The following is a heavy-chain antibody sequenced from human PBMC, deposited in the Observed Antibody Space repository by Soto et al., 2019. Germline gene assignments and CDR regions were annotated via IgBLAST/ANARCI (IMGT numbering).Heavy chain of an antibody. CDR2: IYYSGST. CDR3: AGGSPIRYFGL. V-gene: IGHV4-59*01. CDR1: GGSISSYY. Sequence: QVQLQESGPGLVKPSETLSLTCIVSGGSISSYYWSWIRQPPGKGLEWIGYIYYSGSTNYNPSLKSRVTISVDRSRNQFSLKLSSVTTADTAVYFCAGGSPIRYFGLWGRGTLVTVSS. J-gene: IGHJ2*01. D-gene: IGHD3-16*01.